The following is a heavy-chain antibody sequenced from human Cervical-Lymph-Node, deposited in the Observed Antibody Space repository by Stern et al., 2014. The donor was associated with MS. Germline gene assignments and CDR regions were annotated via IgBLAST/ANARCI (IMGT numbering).Heavy chain of an antibody. CDR3: AKDRESSGWSEYLQH. CDR1: GLTFSSYA. CDR2: IRGSGGST. J-gene: IGHJ1*01. V-gene: IGHV3-23*04. Sequence: EVQLEESGGGLVQPGGSLRLSCAASGLTFSSYAISWVRQAPGKGLEWVSAIRGSGGSTYYADSVKGRFTISRDNSKNTLYLQMDSLRAEDTAVYYCAKDRESSGWSEYLQHWGQGTLVTVSS. D-gene: IGHD6-13*01.